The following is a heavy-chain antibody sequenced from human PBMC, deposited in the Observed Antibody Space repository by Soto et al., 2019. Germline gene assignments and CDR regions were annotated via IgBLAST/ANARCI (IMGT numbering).Heavy chain of an antibody. V-gene: IGHV3-11*01. J-gene: IGHJ3*02. D-gene: IGHD3-22*01. CDR2: ISSSGSTI. CDR3: AREGQGRYYDSSGYFLGAFDI. CDR1: GFTFSDYY. Sequence: PGGSLRLSCAASGFTFSDYYMSWIRQAPGKGLEWVSYISSSGSTIYYADSVKGRFTISRDNAKNSLYLQMNSLRAEDTAVYYCAREGQGRYYDSSGYFLGAFDIWGQGTMVTVSS.